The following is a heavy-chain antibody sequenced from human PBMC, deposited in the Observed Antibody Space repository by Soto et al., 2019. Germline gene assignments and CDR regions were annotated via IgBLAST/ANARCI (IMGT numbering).Heavy chain of an antibody. CDR1: GFTFSIYS. CDR3: ARGGDWGYYDSRGYPFDP. CDR2: ISSSSSYI. V-gene: IGHV3-21*01. D-gene: IGHD3-22*01. Sequence: GGSLRLSCAASGFTFSIYSMNLVRQSPGKGLEWVSSISSSSSYIYYADSVKGRFTISRDNAKNSLYLKMNSLRDEDTAVYHCARGGDWGYYDSRGYPFDPWGQGNRVTV. J-gene: IGHJ5*02.